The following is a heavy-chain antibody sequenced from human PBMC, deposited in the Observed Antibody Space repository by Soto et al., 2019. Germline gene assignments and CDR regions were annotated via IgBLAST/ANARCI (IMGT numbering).Heavy chain of an antibody. D-gene: IGHD3-3*01. CDR2: IYYSGST. CDR1: GGSISSGDYY. Sequence: SETLSLTCTVSGGSISSGDYYWSLIRQPPGKGLEWIGYIYYSGSTYYNPSLKSRVTISVDTSKNQFSLKLSSVTAADTAVYYCARGITIFGVVTWFDPWGQGTLVTVSS. V-gene: IGHV4-30-4*01. CDR3: ARGITIFGVVTWFDP. J-gene: IGHJ5*02.